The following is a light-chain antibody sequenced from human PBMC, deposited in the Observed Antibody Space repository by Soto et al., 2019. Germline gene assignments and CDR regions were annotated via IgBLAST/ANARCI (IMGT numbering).Light chain of an antibody. CDR2: DAS. CDR1: QSIGTW. J-gene: IGKJ1*01. Sequence: DIQMTQSPSTLSASVGDRVTITCRASQSIGTWLAWYQHRPGKAPSLLIYDASTLRSGVPSRFSGSGSGTDFTLTISSLQPEDFATYYCQQSYTRTFGQGTKVDIK. V-gene: IGKV1-5*01. CDR3: QQSYTRT.